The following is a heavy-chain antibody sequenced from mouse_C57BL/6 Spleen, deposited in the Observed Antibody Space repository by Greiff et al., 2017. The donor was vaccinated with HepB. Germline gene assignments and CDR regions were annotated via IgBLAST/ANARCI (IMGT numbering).Heavy chain of an antibody. CDR2: MYPGSGNT. V-gene: IGHV1-76*01. J-gene: IGHJ3*01. CDR1: GYTFTDYY. Sequence: VQLQQSGAELVRPGASVKLSCKASGYTFTDYYITWVKQRPVQGLEWLARMYPGSGNTYYNEKFKGKATLTAEKSSSTAYMQLSSLTSEDSAVYFCARKGGDYDPFAYWGQGTLVTVSA. CDR3: ARKGGDYDPFAY. D-gene: IGHD2-4*01.